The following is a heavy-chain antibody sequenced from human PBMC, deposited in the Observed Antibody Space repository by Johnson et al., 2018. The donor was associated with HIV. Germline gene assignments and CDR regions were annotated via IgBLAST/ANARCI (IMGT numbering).Heavy chain of an antibody. V-gene: IGHV3-23*04. CDR3: AKDRVVTNDAFDI. J-gene: IGHJ3*02. D-gene: IGHD2-21*02. CDR2: ISGSGGST. CDR1: GFTFEDHD. Sequence: VQLVESGGGVVRPGGSLRLSCAASGFTFEDHDMSWVRQVPGKGLEWVSAISGSGGSTYYADSVKGRFTISRDNSKNTLYLQMKSLRAEATAVYYRAKDRVVTNDAFDIWGQGTMVTVSS.